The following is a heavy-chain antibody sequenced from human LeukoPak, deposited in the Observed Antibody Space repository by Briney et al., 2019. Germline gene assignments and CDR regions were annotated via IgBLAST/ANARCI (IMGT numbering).Heavy chain of an antibody. V-gene: IGHV1-2*02. D-gene: IGHD5-12*01. CDR1: GYTFTGYY. CDR3: AREVGYGKPNWFDP. J-gene: IGHJ5*02. CDR2: INPNSGGT. Sequence: GASVKVSCKASGYTFTGYYMHWVRQAPGQGLEWMGWINPNSGGTNYAQKFQGRVTMTRDTSISTAYMELSRLRPDDTAVYYCAREVGYGKPNWFDPWGQGTLVTVSS.